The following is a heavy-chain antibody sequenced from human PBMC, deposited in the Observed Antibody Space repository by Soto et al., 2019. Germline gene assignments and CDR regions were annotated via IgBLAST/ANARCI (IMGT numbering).Heavy chain of an antibody. Sequence: GGSLRLSCAASGFTFDDYAMHWVRQAPGKGLEWVSGISWNSGSIGYADSVKGRFTISRDNAKNSLYLQMNSLRAEDTALYYCAKDISDSGYPDGAFDIWGQGTMVTVSS. CDR3: AKDISDSGYPDGAFDI. V-gene: IGHV3-9*01. D-gene: IGHD5-12*01. CDR1: GFTFDDYA. CDR2: ISWNSGSI. J-gene: IGHJ3*02.